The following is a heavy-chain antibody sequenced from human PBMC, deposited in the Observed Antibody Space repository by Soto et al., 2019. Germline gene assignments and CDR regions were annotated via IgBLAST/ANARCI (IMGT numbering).Heavy chain of an antibody. CDR2: IYYSGGT. CDR1: GGSISSSSYY. CDR3: LRAAAGTGDWFDP. D-gene: IGHD6-13*01. Sequence: KTSETLSLTCTVSGGSISSSSYYWGWIRQPPGKGLEWIGGIYYSGGTYYNPSLKSRVTISVDTSKNQFSLKLSSVTAADTAVYYCLRAAAGTGDWFDPWGQGTLVTVSS. V-gene: IGHV4-39*01. J-gene: IGHJ5*02.